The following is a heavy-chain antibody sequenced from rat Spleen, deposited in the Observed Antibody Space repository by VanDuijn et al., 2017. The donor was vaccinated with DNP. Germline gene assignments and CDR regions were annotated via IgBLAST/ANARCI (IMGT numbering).Heavy chain of an antibody. CDR2: SNYDGGST. Sequence: EVQLVVSGGGFVQPGRSLKLSCAASGFTISDYYMASVRQAPTKGLEWVAYSNYDGGSTYNGDSVKGRFTISRDNAKSTLYLQMNSLRSEDMATYYCARHVLPLRVWDYWGQGVMVTVSS. D-gene: IGHD1-4*01. J-gene: IGHJ2*01. V-gene: IGHV5-22*01. CDR1: GFTISDYY. CDR3: ARHVLPLRVWDY.